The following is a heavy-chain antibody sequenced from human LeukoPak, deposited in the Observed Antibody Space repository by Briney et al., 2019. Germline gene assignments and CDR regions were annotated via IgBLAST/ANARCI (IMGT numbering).Heavy chain of an antibody. CDR1: GFTFSSYG. CDR3: ARGYCSSTSCYGYYYYYMDV. J-gene: IGHJ6*03. D-gene: IGHD2-2*01. Sequence: GGSLRLSCAASGFTFSSYGMHWVRQAPGKGLEWVAFIRYDGSNKYYADSVKGRFTISRDNSKNTLYLQMNSLRAEDTAVYYCARGYCSSTSCYGYYYYYMDVWGKGTTVTISS. CDR2: IRYDGSNK. V-gene: IGHV3-30*02.